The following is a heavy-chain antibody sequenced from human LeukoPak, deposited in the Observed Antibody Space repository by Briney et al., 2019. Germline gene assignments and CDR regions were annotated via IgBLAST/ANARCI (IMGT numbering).Heavy chain of an antibody. J-gene: IGHJ4*02. CDR1: GFIFSNFG. D-gene: IGHD3-22*01. Sequence: GGSLRLSCAASGFIFSNFGMHWVRQAPGKGLEWVAFIQYDTSNKYYADSLKGRFTVSRDNSRNTVYLQMNSLRVEDTAVYYCARDSADSSVMGVLDYWGQGTLVTVSS. V-gene: IGHV3-30*02. CDR2: IQYDTSNK. CDR3: ARDSADSSVMGVLDY.